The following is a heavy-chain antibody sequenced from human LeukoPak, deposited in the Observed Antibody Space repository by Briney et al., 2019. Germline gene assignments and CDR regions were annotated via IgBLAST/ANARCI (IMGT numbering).Heavy chain of an antibody. CDR1: GGSFSGYY. CDR2: INHSGST. V-gene: IGHV4-34*01. CDR3: ARGGSGHPGGVPAAIGVYYFDY. D-gene: IGHD2-2*02. J-gene: IGHJ4*02. Sequence: PSETLSLTCAVYGGSFSGYYWSWIRQPPGKGLEWIGEINHSGSTNYNPSLKSRVTISVDTSKNQFSLKLSSVTAADTAVYYCARGGSGHPGGVPAAIGVYYFDYWGQGTLVTVSS.